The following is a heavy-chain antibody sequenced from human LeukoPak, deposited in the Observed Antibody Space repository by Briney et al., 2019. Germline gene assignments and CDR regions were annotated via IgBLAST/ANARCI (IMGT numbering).Heavy chain of an antibody. Sequence: GGSLRLSCAVSGFNFSTYNMNWVRQAPGKGLEWVSYISTSSRAIYYADSVKGRFTISRDNAKNSLYLQMNSLRAEDTAAYYCARDGYDFWSDYPTTLDYWGQGTLVTVSS. D-gene: IGHD3-3*01. CDR3: ARDGYDFWSDYPTTLDY. V-gene: IGHV3-48*01. CDR2: ISTSSRAI. J-gene: IGHJ4*02. CDR1: GFNFSTYN.